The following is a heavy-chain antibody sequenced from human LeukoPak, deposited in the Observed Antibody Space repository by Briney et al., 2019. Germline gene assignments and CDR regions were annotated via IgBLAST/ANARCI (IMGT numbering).Heavy chain of an antibody. J-gene: IGHJ3*02. CDR1: GGSFSGYY. CDR2: INHSGST. CDR3: ARGPPSAFDI. Sequence: SETLSLTCAVYGGSFSGYYWSWIRQPPGKGLEWIGEINHSGSTNYNPSLKSRVTISVDTSKNQFSLKLSSVTAADTAVYYCARGPPSAFDIWGQGTMVTVSS. V-gene: IGHV4-34*01.